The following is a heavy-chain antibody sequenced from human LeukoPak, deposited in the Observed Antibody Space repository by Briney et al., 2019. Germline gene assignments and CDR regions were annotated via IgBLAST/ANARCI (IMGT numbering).Heavy chain of an antibody. J-gene: IGHJ4*02. CDR3: ARQTGSGLFILP. CDR1: GGSISGYY. CDR2: INHSGST. Sequence: SETLSLTCAVYGGSISGYYWSWIRQPPGQGQEWIGEINHSGSTNYNPSLKSQVSISIDTSKNQFSLRLTSVTAADTAVYYCARQTGSGLFILPGGQGTLVTVSS. D-gene: IGHD3/OR15-3a*01. V-gene: IGHV4-34*01.